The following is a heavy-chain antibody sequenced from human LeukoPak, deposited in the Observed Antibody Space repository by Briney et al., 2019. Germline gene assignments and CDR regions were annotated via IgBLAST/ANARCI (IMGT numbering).Heavy chain of an antibody. J-gene: IGHJ4*02. V-gene: IGHV4-34*01. D-gene: IGHD1-26*01. CDR1: GGSFSGYY. CDR2: INHSGST. Sequence: PSETLSLTCAVYGGSFSGYYWSWIRQPPGKGLEWIGEINHSGSTNYNPSLKSRVTISVDTSKNQFSLKLSSVTAADTAVYYCARGGELLARFDYWGQGTLVTVSS. CDR3: ARGGELLARFDY.